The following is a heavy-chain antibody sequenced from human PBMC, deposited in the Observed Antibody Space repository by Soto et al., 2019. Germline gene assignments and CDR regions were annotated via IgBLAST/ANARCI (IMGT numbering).Heavy chain of an antibody. CDR2: MNSDGSTI. V-gene: IGHV3-74*01. D-gene: IGHD1-1*01. CDR1: GFPFSGYW. CDR3: ARDVENDGNYYIDA. Sequence: EVQLVESGGGLVQPGGSLRLSCAASGFPFSGYWMHWVRQAPGKGLVWVSRMNSDGSTINYADSVKGRFTISRDNAENTLYLQMNSLRSVDTAVYYPARDVENDGNYYIDARGTGSTVTASS. J-gene: IGHJ6*03.